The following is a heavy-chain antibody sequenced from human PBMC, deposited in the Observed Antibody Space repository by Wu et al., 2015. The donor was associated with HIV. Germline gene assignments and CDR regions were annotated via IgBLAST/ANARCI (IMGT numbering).Heavy chain of an antibody. V-gene: IGHV1-46*01. J-gene: IGHJ4*02. CDR2: INPSENRV. CDR3: ATGEEESAALEY. CDR1: GYTFTTYY. Sequence: QVQLVQSGAEVKKPGASVKVSCKASGYTFTTYYIHWVRQAPGQGPEWMGVINPSENRVSYSQRFQGRVTMTRDTSTSTVYMELRSLKSEDTAIYYCATGEEESAALEYWGQGTLVTVSS. D-gene: IGHD2-15*01.